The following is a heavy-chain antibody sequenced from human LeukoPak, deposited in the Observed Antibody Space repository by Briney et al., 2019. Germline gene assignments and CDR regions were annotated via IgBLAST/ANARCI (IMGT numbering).Heavy chain of an antibody. D-gene: IGHD2-2*01. J-gene: IGHJ4*02. V-gene: IGHV3-23*01. CDR3: VRGTVPLPQSGIVVVPAAVWDPFDS. CDR1: RFTFNSSA. CDR2: ISGSGVNT. Sequence: PGGSLRLSCAASRFTFNSSAMSWVRQAPGKGLEWVSTISGSGVNTYYTDSVKGRFTISRDNSKNTLYLQMNSLRAEDTAVYYCVRGTVPLPQSGIVVVPAAVWDPFDSWGQGALVTVYS.